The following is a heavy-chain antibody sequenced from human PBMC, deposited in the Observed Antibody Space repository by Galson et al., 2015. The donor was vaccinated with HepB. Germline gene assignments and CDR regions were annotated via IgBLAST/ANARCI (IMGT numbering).Heavy chain of an antibody. CDR2: ISGSGGST. V-gene: IGHV3-23*01. D-gene: IGHD3-10*01. Sequence: SLRLSCAASGFTFSSYSMNWVRQAPGKGLEWVSAISGSGGSTYYADSVKGRFTLSRGNSKNTLYLQMNSLRAEDTAVYYCAKSVAPPGTRVALVRQKDYYCGMDVWGQGTTVTVAS. CDR1: GFTFSSYS. CDR3: AKSVAPPGTRVALVRQKDYYCGMDV. J-gene: IGHJ6*02.